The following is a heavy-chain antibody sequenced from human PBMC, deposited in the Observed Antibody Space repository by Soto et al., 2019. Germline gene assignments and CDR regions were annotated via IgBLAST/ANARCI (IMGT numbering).Heavy chain of an antibody. V-gene: IGHV2-5*02. Sequence: QITLKESGPTLVKPTQTLTLTCTFSGFSLTTSGVGVGWIRQPPGKALEWLAIIYWDDDKRYSPSLKNRLTITKDTSRNQVVLTLSDLDPVDTATYYCAHKSLVPFGMDVWGQGTTVTVAS. D-gene: IGHD3-10*01. J-gene: IGHJ6*02. CDR3: AHKSLVPFGMDV. CDR1: GFSLTTSGVG. CDR2: IYWDDDK.